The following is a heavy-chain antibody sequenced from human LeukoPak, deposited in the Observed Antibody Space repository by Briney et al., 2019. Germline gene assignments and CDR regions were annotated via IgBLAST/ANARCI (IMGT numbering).Heavy chain of an antibody. CDR1: GFTLSAHW. Sequence: PGGSLRLSCAASGFTLSAHWMSWVRQAPGKGLEWVSAISGSGGSTYYADSVKGRFTISRDNSKNTLYLQMNSLRAEDTAVYYCAKGTPLNYALPSYWGQGTLVTVSS. V-gene: IGHV3-23*01. CDR2: ISGSGGST. CDR3: AKGTPLNYALPSY. D-gene: IGHD1-7*01. J-gene: IGHJ4*02.